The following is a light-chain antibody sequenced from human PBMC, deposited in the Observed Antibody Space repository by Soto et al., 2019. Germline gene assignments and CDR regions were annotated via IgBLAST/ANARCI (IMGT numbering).Light chain of an antibody. V-gene: IGLV2-14*01. J-gene: IGLJ1*01. Sequence: QSALPQPASVSGSPGQSVTISCTGTSSDVGGYDYVSWYQQHPGTAPKLILYEVNNRPSGVSNRFSGSKSGNTASLIISGLQTEDEANYYCSAYTTSNTLIFGTGTKVTVL. CDR1: SSDVGGYDY. CDR2: EVN. CDR3: SAYTTSNTLI.